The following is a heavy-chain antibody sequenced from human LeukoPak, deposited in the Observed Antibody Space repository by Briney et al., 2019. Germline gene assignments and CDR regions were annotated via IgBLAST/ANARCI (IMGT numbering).Heavy chain of an antibody. J-gene: IGHJ4*02. Sequence: GGSLRLSCAASGFTVSSNYMSWVRQAPGKGLEWVSVIYSGGSTYYADSVKGRFTISRGNSKNTLYLQMNSLRAEDTAVYYCARESEYYYDSSGYYDYWGQGTLVTVSS. CDR1: GFTVSSNY. V-gene: IGHV3-66*01. CDR2: IYSGGST. D-gene: IGHD3-22*01. CDR3: ARESEYYYDSSGYYDY.